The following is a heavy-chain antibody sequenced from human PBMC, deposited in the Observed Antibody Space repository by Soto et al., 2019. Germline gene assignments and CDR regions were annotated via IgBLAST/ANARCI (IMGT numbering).Heavy chain of an antibody. Sequence: GGSLRLSCAASGFTFSSYSMNWVRQAPGKGLEWVSSISSSSSYIYYADSVKGRFTISRDKAKNSLYLQMNSLRAEDTAVYYCARDRSGVVVVAATLVGAFDIWGQGTMVTVSS. J-gene: IGHJ3*02. D-gene: IGHD2-15*01. CDR2: ISSSSSYI. CDR1: GFTFSSYS. V-gene: IGHV3-21*01. CDR3: ARDRSGVVVVAATLVGAFDI.